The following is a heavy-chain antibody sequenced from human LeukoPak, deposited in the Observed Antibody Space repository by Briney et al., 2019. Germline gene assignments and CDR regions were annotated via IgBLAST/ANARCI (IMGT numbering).Heavy chain of an antibody. J-gene: IGHJ4*02. D-gene: IGHD3-16*02. CDR3: AKPLRLGELSLSPSDY. V-gene: IGHV3-23*01. CDR2: ISGSGGST. Sequence: GGSLRLSCEAAGFTFRNYAMNWVRQAPGRGLEWVSAISGSGGSTYYADSVKGRFTISRDNSKNTLYLQMNSLRAEDTAVYYCAKPLRLGELSLSPSDYWGQGTLVTVSS. CDR1: GFTFRNYA.